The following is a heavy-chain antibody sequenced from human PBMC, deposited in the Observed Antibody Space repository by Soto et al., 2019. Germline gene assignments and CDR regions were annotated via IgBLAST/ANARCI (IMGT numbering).Heavy chain of an antibody. CDR2: INPKSGGT. J-gene: IGHJ6*02. Sequence: SVKVSCKASGYSFTDYHIHWVRQAPGQGLEWLGRINPKSGGTSTAQKFQGWVTMTTDTSISTASMELTRLTSDDTAIYYCVRGDPKPCSTGLSSFSYYHEMSVWG. CDR3: VRGDPKPCSTGLSSFSYYHEMSV. D-gene: IGHD3-10*02. V-gene: IGHV1-2*04. CDR1: GYSFTDYH.